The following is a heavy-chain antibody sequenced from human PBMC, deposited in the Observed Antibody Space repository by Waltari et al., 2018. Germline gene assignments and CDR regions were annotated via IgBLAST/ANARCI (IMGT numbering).Heavy chain of an antibody. J-gene: IGHJ3*02. CDR1: GYTFTDYY. D-gene: IGHD3-22*01. V-gene: IGHV1-69-2*01. Sequence: EVQLVQSGAEVKKPGATVKISCKASGYTFTDYYMHWVQQAPGKGLEWMGRVDPEDGETIYAEKFQGRVTITADTSTDTAYMELSSLRSEDTAVYYCVITTRRGAFDIWGQGTMVTVSS. CDR2: VDPEDGET. CDR3: VITTRRGAFDI.